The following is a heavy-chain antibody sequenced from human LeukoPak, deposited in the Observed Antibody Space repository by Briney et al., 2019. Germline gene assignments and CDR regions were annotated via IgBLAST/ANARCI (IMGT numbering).Heavy chain of an antibody. J-gene: IGHJ6*03. V-gene: IGHV4-34*01. CDR2: INHSGST. Sequence: SETLSLTCAVYGGSFSGYYWSWIRQPPGKGLEWIGEINHSGSTNYNPSLKSRVTISVDTSKNQFSLKLSSVTAADTAVYYCARVVYYGSSIYYDYYMDVWGKGTTVTVSS. CDR3: ARVVYYGSSIYYDYYMDV. CDR1: GGSFSGYY. D-gene: IGHD3-10*01.